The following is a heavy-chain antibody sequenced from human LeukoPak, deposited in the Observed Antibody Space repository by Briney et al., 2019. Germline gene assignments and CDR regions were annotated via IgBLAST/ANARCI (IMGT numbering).Heavy chain of an antibody. Sequence: GGSLRLSCAASGFTFSSYWMSWVRQAPGKGLEWVANIKQDGSEKYYVDSVKGRFTISRDNAKNSLYLQMNSLRAEDTAVYYCAKDRMGYYYDSSGYYSDYWGQGTLVTVSS. D-gene: IGHD3-22*01. CDR1: GFTFSSYW. CDR3: AKDRMGYYYDSSGYYSDY. J-gene: IGHJ4*02. CDR2: IKQDGSEK. V-gene: IGHV3-7*03.